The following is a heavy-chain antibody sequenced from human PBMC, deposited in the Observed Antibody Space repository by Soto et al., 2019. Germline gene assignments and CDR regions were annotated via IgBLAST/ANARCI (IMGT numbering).Heavy chain of an antibody. Sequence: GGSLRLSCAASGFTVSSNYMSWVRQAPGKGLEWVSVIYSGGSTYYADSVKGRFTISRDNSKNTLYLQMNSLRAEDTAVYYCARGALEPYSSSWYSTQSGLSDYYYYYYMDVWGKGTTVTVSS. CDR1: GFTVSSNY. V-gene: IGHV3-66*01. J-gene: IGHJ6*03. CDR3: ARGALEPYSSSWYSTQSGLSDYYYYYYMDV. CDR2: IYSGGST. D-gene: IGHD6-13*01.